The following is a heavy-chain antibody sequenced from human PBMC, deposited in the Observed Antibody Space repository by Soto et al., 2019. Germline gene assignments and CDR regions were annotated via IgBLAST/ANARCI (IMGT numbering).Heavy chain of an antibody. Sequence: EGQLVESGGGLVLPGGSLRLSCAASGFIFSTYTLNWVRQAPGKGLEWVSYISAGSGAIHYADSVKGRFTVSRDNAKNSLFLQMNSLRDEDTAVYYCARLYTTSRVGAWFDPWGQGTLVTVSS. CDR1: GFIFSTYT. CDR3: ARLYTTSRVGAWFDP. D-gene: IGHD3-16*01. J-gene: IGHJ5*02. CDR2: ISAGSGAI. V-gene: IGHV3-48*02.